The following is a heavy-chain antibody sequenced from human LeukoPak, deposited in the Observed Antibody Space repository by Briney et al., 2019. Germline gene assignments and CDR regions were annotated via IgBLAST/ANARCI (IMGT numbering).Heavy chain of an antibody. CDR2: IKQDGSER. Sequence: GGSLRLSCAASGFSFSTDWMTWFRQAPGKGLEWVANIKQDGSERYYMDSVKGRFTISRDNAKNSLYLQMNSLRAEDTAVYYCARVGRKYNWNDIDYFDYWGQGTLVTVSS. CDR1: GFSFSTDW. V-gene: IGHV3-7*01. J-gene: IGHJ4*02. CDR3: ARVGRKYNWNDIDYFDY. D-gene: IGHD1-1*01.